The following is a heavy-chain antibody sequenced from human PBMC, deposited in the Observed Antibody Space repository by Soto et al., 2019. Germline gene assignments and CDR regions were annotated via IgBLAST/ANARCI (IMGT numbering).Heavy chain of an antibody. CDR1: GGSISSSSYY. D-gene: IGHD6-19*01. CDR2: IYYSGST. V-gene: IGHV4-39*01. J-gene: IGHJ6*02. CDR3: ARLPYSSGWYYVINSDRLSGMDV. Sequence: SETLSLTCTVSGGSISSSSYYWGWIRQPPGKGLEWIGSIYYSGSTYYNPSLKSRVTISVDTSKNQFSLKLSSVTAADTAVYYCARLPYSSGWYYVINSDRLSGMDVWGQGTTVTVSS.